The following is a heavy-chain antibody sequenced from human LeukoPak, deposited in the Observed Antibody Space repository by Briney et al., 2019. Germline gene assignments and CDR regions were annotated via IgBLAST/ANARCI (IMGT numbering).Heavy chain of an antibody. J-gene: IGHJ4*02. CDR1: GFTVSSNY. V-gene: IGHV3-53*01. CDR2: IYSGGST. D-gene: IGHD2-15*01. Sequence: GSLRLSCAASGFTVSSNYMSWVRQAPGKGLEWVSVIYSGGSTYYADSVKGRFTISRDNSKNTLFLQMNSLRAEDTAVYYCARDLSQSRYCSGGSCYYYWGQGTLVTVSS. CDR3: ARDLSQSRYCSGGSCYYY.